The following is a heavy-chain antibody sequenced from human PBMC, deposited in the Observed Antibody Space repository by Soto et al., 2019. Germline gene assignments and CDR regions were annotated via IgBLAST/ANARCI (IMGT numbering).Heavy chain of an antibody. Sequence: QVQLVESGGGVVQSGTSLRLSCAASGLTFTRSGMNWVRQAPGKGLEWVAVIWYDGTSKYYGDSVKGRFTISRDNSKNTLYLQMNSLRAEDTAVYYCVRDLSSSGNYKNDAFHIWGQGTMVTVSS. CDR2: IWYDGTSK. J-gene: IGHJ3*02. V-gene: IGHV3-33*01. CDR3: VRDLSSSGNYKNDAFHI. D-gene: IGHD3-10*01. CDR1: GLTFTRSG.